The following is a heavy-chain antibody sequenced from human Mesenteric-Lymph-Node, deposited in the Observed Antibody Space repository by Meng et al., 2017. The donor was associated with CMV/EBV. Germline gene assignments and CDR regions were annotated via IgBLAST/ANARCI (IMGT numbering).Heavy chain of an antibody. Sequence: GGSLRLSCAASGFTVGSSYMAWVRQTPGKGLEWVSLLYSAGSASYADSVAGRFTISRDNFENTLFLQMNNLRAEDTALYYCARVRITGDWYFDLWGRGTLVTVSS. CDR2: LYSAGSA. D-gene: IGHD1-20*01. V-gene: IGHV3-53*01. J-gene: IGHJ2*01. CDR1: GFTVGSSY. CDR3: ARVRITGDWYFDL.